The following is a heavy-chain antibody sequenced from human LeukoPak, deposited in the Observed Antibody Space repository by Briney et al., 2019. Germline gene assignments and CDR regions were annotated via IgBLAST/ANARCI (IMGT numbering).Heavy chain of an antibody. V-gene: IGHV3-64D*09. Sequence: GGSLRLSCSASGFNFSSYAMQWVRQAPGEALEYVSSISSKGGSTYAADSVTGRFTISRDNSKNTLYLQMSSLSAEGRAVYYGVKGKGYCSGGSCYWGQGTLVTVST. D-gene: IGHD2-15*01. CDR2: ISSKGGST. CDR3: VKGKGYCSGGSCY. CDR1: GFNFSSYA. J-gene: IGHJ4*02.